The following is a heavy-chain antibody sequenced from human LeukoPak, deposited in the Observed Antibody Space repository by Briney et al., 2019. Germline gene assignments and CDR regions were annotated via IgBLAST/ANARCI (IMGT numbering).Heavy chain of an antibody. D-gene: IGHD3-9*01. CDR3: ARDPWDYDILTGYYVNWFDP. J-gene: IGHJ5*02. Sequence: SETLSLTCTVSGGSISSGSYYWSWIRQPAGKGLEWIGRIYTSGSTHYNPSLKSRVTISVDTSKNQFSLKLSSVTAADTAVYYCARDPWDYDILTGYYVNWFDPWGQGTLVTVSS. CDR1: GGSISSGSYY. V-gene: IGHV4-61*02. CDR2: IYTSGST.